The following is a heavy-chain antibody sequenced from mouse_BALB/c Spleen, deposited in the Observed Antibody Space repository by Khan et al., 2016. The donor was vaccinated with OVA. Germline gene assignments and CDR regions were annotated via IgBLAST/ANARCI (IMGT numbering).Heavy chain of an antibody. CDR1: GYSITSDYA. V-gene: IGHV3-2*02. D-gene: IGHD4-1*01. Sequence: VQLKESGPGLVKPSQSLPLTCTVTGYSITSDYAWNWIRQFPGNKLEWMGYISYSGSTTYNPSLKSRISITRDTSKNQFFLQLNSVTTEDTATYYCASELGRYYAMDYWGQGTSVTVSS. CDR2: ISYSGST. J-gene: IGHJ4*01. CDR3: ASELGRYYAMDY.